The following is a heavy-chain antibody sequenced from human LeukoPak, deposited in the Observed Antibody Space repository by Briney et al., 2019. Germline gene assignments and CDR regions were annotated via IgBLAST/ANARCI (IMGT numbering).Heavy chain of an antibody. V-gene: IGHV3-23*01. CDR3: AKPSGSGVDY. D-gene: IGHD1-26*01. CDR1: GFRFPRYA. J-gene: IGHJ4*01. Sequence: GGSLRLSCAASGFRFPRYAMSWVRQAPGKGLQWVAVTRASGDGPNYADSVKGRFTISRDNYKNTLYLQMNSVRSEDTALYYCAKPSGSGVDYWGQGTRVTVSS. CDR2: TRASGDGP.